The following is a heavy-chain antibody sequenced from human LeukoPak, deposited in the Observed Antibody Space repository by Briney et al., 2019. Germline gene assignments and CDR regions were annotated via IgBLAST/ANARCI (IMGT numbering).Heavy chain of an antibody. CDR2: ISSSSNFI. J-gene: IGHJ4*02. CDR1: GFIFSQYS. Sequence: GGSLRLSCAASGFIFSQYSMNWVRQAPGKGLEWVSSISSSSNFIYYADSVRGRFTISRDNAKNSLYLQMNSLRAEDTAVYYCARATRSYGPNDDWGQGTLVTVSS. V-gene: IGHV3-21*01. CDR3: ARATRSYGPNDD. D-gene: IGHD5-18*01.